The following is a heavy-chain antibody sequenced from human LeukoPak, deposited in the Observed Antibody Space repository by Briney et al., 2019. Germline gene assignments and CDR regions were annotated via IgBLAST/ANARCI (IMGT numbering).Heavy chain of an antibody. J-gene: IGHJ3*02. CDR2: ISAYNGNT. Sequence: ASVKVSCTASGYTFTSYGISWVRQAPGQGLEWMGWISAYNGNTNYAQKLQGRVTMTTDTSTSTAYMELRSLRSDDTAVYYCARAYYDRSNDAFDIWGQGTMVTVSS. V-gene: IGHV1-18*01. CDR3: ARAYYDRSNDAFDI. CDR1: GYTFTSYG. D-gene: IGHD3-22*01.